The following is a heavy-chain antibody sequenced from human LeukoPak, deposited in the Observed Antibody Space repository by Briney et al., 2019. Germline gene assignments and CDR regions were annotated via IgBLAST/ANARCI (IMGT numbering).Heavy chain of an antibody. V-gene: IGHV4-4*02. CDR1: GGSISSSNW. J-gene: IGHJ5*02. D-gene: IGHD3-22*01. Sequence: SGTLSLTCAVSGGSISSSNWWSWVRQPPGKGLEWIGEIYHSGSTNYNPSLKSRVTISVDKSKNQFSLKLSSVTAADTAVYYCARAPYYYDSSGYMDSWFDPWGQGTLVTVSS. CDR3: ARAPYYYDSSGYMDSWFDP. CDR2: IYHSGST.